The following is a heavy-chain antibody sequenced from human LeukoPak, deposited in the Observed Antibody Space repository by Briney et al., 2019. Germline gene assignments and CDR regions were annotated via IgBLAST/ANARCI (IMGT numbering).Heavy chain of an antibody. CDR2: ISSGGGTT. CDR3: AELGITMNGGV. V-gene: IGHV3-48*03. D-gene: IGHD3-10*02. Sequence: GGSLRLSCAASGFTFSSYEMNWVREAPGKGLGRVSYISSGGGTTYSADSVKGRFTISRDNAKNTLYLQMNSLRAEDKAVYYCAELGITMNGGVWGKGTTVTISS. CDR1: GFTFSSYE. J-gene: IGHJ6*04.